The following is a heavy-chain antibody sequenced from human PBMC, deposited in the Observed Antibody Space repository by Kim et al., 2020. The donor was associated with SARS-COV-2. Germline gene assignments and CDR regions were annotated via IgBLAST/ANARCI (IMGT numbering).Heavy chain of an antibody. CDR3: ARVAGTGYFDY. V-gene: IGHV4-39*01. D-gene: IGHD6-19*01. J-gene: IGHJ4*02. CDR2: GST. Sequence: GSTYHNPSLKSRVTISVDTSKNQFSLKLSSVTAADTAVYYCARVAGTGYFDYWGQGT.